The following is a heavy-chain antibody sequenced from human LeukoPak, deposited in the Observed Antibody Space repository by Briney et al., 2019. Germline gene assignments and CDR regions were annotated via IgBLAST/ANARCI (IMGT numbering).Heavy chain of an antibody. J-gene: IGHJ4*02. CDR1: GYTFTSYD. Sequence: ASVKVSCTASGYTFTSYDINWVRQVTGQGLEWMGWMNPNSGNTGYAQKFQGRVTMTRNTSISTAYMELSSLRSEDTAVYYCARGPPYCSGGNCYSGYWGQGTLVTVSS. CDR3: ARGPPYCSGGNCYSGY. V-gene: IGHV1-8*01. D-gene: IGHD2-15*01. CDR2: MNPNSGNT.